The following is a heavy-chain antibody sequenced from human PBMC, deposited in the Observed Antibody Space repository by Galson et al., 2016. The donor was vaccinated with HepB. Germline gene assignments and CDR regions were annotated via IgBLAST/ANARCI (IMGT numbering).Heavy chain of an antibody. CDR3: ARDVQFRFDY. CDR2: ISANSGNT. D-gene: IGHD4-11*01. CDR1: GYRFPTYG. J-gene: IGHJ4*02. V-gene: IGHV1-18*04. Sequence: VKVSCKASGYRFPTYGISWVRQAPGQGLEWXGWISANSGNTIYAQKFQDRVTMTRDTSASTVYMDLRSLRSDDTAVYYCARDVQFRFDYWGQGTLVTVSS.